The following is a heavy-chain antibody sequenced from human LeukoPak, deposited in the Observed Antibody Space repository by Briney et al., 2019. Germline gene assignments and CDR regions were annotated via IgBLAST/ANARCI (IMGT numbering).Heavy chain of an antibody. V-gene: IGHV1-8*01. CDR2: MNPNSGNT. CDR1: GYTFTSYD. Sequence: ASVKVSCKASGYTFTSYDINWVRQATGRGLEWMGWMNPNSGNTGYAQRFQGRVTLTRNTSISAAYMELSSLRSEDTAVYYCARSASKGEDAFDIWGQGTMVTVSS. CDR3: ARSASKGEDAFDI. J-gene: IGHJ3*02. D-gene: IGHD3-10*01.